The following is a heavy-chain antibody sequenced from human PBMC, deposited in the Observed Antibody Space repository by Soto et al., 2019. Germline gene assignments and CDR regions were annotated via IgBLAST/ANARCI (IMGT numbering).Heavy chain of an antibody. CDR2: IYANVNR. D-gene: IGHD3-22*01. CDR3: ARDGRTSGYYLDY. Sequence: QVQLQESGPGLVKPSETLSLTCTVSGVSVNSGGFYWSWIRQSPGKGLEWIGFIYANVNRYYNPSLKSRVNISLDTSKNKFSLKITSVTVADTAVYYCARDGRTSGYYLDYWGQGTPVTVSP. CDR1: GVSVNSGGFY. V-gene: IGHV4-31*03. J-gene: IGHJ4*02.